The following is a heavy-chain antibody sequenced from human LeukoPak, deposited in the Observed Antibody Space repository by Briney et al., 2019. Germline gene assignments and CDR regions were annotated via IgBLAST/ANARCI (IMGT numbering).Heavy chain of an antibody. V-gene: IGHV4-59*01. Sequence: SETLSLTCSVSGGSISSDYWSWIRQPPGKGLEWIGYIYYSGSTNYNPSLKSRVTISVDTSKNQCSLKLSSVTAADTAVYYCARDIGIAARPSWFDPWGQGTLVTVSA. D-gene: IGHD6-6*01. CDR3: ARDIGIAARPSWFDP. J-gene: IGHJ5*02. CDR2: IYYSGST. CDR1: GGSISSDY.